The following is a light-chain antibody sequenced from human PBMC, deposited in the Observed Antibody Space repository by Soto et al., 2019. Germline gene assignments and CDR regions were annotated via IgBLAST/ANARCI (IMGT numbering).Light chain of an antibody. CDR3: QQRSTWPPFS. CDR2: DAS. V-gene: IGKV3-11*01. CDR1: QSIGRY. Sequence: EIALTQSPATLSLSLGEXATLSCRASQSIGRYLAWYQHKLGQPPRLLIYDASNRATGTPVRFSGSGSGTDFTLTISSLEPEDFAVYYCQQRSTWPPFSFGPGTKVDIK. J-gene: IGKJ3*01.